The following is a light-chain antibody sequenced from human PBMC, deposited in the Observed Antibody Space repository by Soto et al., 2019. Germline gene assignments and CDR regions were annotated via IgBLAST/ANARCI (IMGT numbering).Light chain of an antibody. V-gene: IGLV2-14*01. Sequence: SALTQPASVSGSPGQSITISCTGTSSDVGGYNYVSWYQQHPGNTPKLMIYDVSNRPSGVSNRFSGSKSGNTASLTISGLQAEDEADYYCSSYTSSSTLDVVFGGGTKLTVL. CDR1: SSDVGGYNY. CDR2: DVS. J-gene: IGLJ2*01. CDR3: SSYTSSSTLDVV.